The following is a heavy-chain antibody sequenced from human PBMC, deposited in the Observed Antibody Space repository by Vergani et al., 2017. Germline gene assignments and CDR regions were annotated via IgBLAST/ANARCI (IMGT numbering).Heavy chain of an antibody. CDR1: GASINNDFYY. V-gene: IGHV4-61*02. D-gene: IGHD4-23*01. CDR3: ARDKKQLRAGAFDL. J-gene: IGHJ3*01. Sequence: QVQLQESGPGLVKPSQTLSLTCTVSGASINNDFYYWHWIRQPAGKGLEWIGRIYVSGITDYNSSLQSRVSMSVDPSKNQFSLTLTSVTAADTAVYYCARDKKQLRAGAFDLWGQGTMVTVSS. CDR2: IYVSGIT.